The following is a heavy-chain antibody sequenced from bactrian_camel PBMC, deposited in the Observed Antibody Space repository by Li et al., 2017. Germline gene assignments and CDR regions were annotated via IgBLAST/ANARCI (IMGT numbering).Heavy chain of an antibody. D-gene: IGHD1*01. CDR1: VNSNNLNC. CDR3: ARGPKVRSGGYCYLESAPYNY. CDR2: LYTAGDST. Sequence: QVQLVESGGGLVQAGGSLNFSCAATVNSNNLNCMGWFRQAPGQKREAVAALYTAGDSTFYVDSVKGRFTISRDNAKKTVYLQMNSLNTEDTAMYYCARGPKVRSGGYCYLESAPYNYWGQGTQVTVS. J-gene: IGHJ4*01. V-gene: IGHV3S54*01.